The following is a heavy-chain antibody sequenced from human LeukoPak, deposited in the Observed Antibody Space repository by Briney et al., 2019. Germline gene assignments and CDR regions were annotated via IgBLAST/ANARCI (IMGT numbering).Heavy chain of an antibody. J-gene: IGHJ4*02. Sequence: GGSLRLSCAASGFAFSSYGMHWVRQAPGKGLEWVAVISYDGSNKYYADSVKGRFTISRDNSKNTLYLQMNSLRAEDTAVYYCAKGPADWNFLYYFDYWGQGTLVTVSS. CDR1: GFAFSSYG. D-gene: IGHD1-7*01. CDR3: AKGPADWNFLYYFDY. V-gene: IGHV3-30*18. CDR2: ISYDGSNK.